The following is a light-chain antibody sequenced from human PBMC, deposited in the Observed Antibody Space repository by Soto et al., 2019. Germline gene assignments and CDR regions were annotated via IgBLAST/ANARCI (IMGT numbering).Light chain of an antibody. CDR2: GAS. Sequence: EIVLTQSPGTLSLSPGERATLSCRASQSVSSSYLAWYQQTPGQAPRLLIYGASTRATGIPARFSGSGSGTEFTLTLSSLQSEDFAVYYCQQYNNWPRTFGQGTKVDIK. V-gene: IGKV3-15*01. J-gene: IGKJ1*01. CDR3: QQYNNWPRT. CDR1: QSVSSSY.